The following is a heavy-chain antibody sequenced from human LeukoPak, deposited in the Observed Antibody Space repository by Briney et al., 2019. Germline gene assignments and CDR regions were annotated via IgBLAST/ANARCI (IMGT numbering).Heavy chain of an antibody. V-gene: IGHV5-51*01. CDR3: ARVLGWTGLSSGSLGAFDI. CDR2: IYPGDSDT. Sequence: GESLKISCKGSGYSFTSYWIGWVRQMPGKGLEWMGIIYPGDSDTRYSPSFQGQVTISADKSISTAYLQWSSLKASDTAMYCCARVLGWTGLSSGSLGAFDIWGQGTMVTVSS. J-gene: IGHJ3*02. CDR1: GYSFTSYW. D-gene: IGHD1-26*01.